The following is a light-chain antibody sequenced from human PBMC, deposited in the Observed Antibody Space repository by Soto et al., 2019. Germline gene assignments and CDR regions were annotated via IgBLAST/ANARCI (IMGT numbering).Light chain of an antibody. V-gene: IGLV3-21*02. Sequence: SYELTQPPSASVAPGQTATITCGGKNIGTKGVHWYQQRPGQAPMLVLYDDTDRPSGIPERFSGSNSGNTATLTISRVEVGDEADYYCQVWDNTFDQVFGGGTQLTVL. CDR2: DDT. CDR1: NIGTKG. CDR3: QVWDNTFDQV. J-gene: IGLJ2*01.